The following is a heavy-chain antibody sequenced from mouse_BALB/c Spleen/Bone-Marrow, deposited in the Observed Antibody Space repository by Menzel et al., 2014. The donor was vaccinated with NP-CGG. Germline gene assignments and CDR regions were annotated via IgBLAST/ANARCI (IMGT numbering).Heavy chain of an antibody. Sequence: VHMKQSGPSLVQPSQTLSLTCSVTGDSITSGYWHWIRKFPGNKLEYMGYISYSVSTYCNPSLKSRISITRDTSKNQYYLQLNSVTTEDTATYYCARGRAMGFAYWGQGTLVTVSA. J-gene: IGHJ3*01. CDR1: GDSITSGY. CDR3: ARGRAMGFAY. D-gene: IGHD1-1*02. CDR2: ISYSVST. V-gene: IGHV3-8*02.